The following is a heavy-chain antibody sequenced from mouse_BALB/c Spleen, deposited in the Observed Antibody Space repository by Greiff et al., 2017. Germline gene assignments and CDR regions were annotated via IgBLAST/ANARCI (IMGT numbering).Heavy chain of an antibody. D-gene: IGHD2-1*01. CDR1: GFSLTSYG. Sequence: VQRVESGPGLVQPSQSLSITCTVSGFSLTSYGVHWVRQSPGKGLEWLGVIWSGGSTDYNAAFISRLSISKDNSKSQVFFKMNSLQANDTAIYYCARNGNSFYAMDYWGQGTSVTVSS. V-gene: IGHV2-2*02. CDR2: IWSGGST. CDR3: ARNGNSFYAMDY. J-gene: IGHJ4*01.